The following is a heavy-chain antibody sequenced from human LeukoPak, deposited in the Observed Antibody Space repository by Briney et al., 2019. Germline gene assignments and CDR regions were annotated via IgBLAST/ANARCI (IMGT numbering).Heavy chain of an antibody. CDR1: GFTFSSYE. D-gene: IGHD3-10*01. J-gene: IGHJ4*02. CDR3: ARAPGKDYYGSGRPGFFGY. V-gene: IGHV3-48*03. Sequence: PGGSLRLSCAASGFTFSSYEMNWVRQAPGKGLEWVSYISSSGSTIYYADSVKGRFTISGDNAKNSLYLQMNSLRAEDTAVYYCARAPGKDYYGSGRPGFFGYWGQGTLVTVSS. CDR2: ISSSGSTI.